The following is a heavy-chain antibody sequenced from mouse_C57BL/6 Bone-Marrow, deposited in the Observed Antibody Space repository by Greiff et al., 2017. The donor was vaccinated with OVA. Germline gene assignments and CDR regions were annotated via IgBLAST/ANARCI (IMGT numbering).Heavy chain of an antibody. D-gene: IGHD2-4*01. Sequence: QVQLKESGAELVRPGTSVKMSCKASGYTFTNYWIGWAKQRPGHGLEWIGDIYPGGGYTNYNEKLKGKTTLTADKSSSTAYMQFSSLTSEDSAIYCCASYDYDGAWFAYWGQGTLVTVSA. CDR1: GYTFTNYW. CDR2: IYPGGGYT. V-gene: IGHV1-63*01. J-gene: IGHJ3*01. CDR3: ASYDYDGAWFAY.